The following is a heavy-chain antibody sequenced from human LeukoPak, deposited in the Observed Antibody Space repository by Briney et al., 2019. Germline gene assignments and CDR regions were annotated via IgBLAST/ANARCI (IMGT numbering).Heavy chain of an antibody. V-gene: IGHV4-34*01. CDR3: APSTQKGLVATPYLHGMDV. D-gene: IGHD2-15*01. J-gene: IGHJ6*02. CDR1: GGSFSGYY. Sequence: SETLSLTCAVYGGSFSGYYWNWIRQPPGKGLEWIGEINHSGNINYNPSLKSRVTISVDTCKNQFSLRLSSVTAADTAVYYCAPSTQKGLVATPYLHGMDVWGQGTTVTVSS. CDR2: INHSGNI.